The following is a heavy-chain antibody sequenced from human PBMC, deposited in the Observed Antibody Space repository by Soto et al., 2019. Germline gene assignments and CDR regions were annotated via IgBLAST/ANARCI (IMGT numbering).Heavy chain of an antibody. Sequence: QVQLQESGPGLVKPSQTLSITCTVSGGSIGSGDYYWSWIRQHPGKGLEWIGYIYYSGDTYYNPSLQSRVTISVDTPKNQFSLKLTSVTAADTAVYYCAREVSPNSRGWYTVLVCWFDSWGQGTLVTVSS. J-gene: IGHJ5*01. CDR3: AREVSPNSRGWYTVLVCWFDS. V-gene: IGHV4-31*03. D-gene: IGHD6-19*01. CDR2: IYYSGDT. CDR1: GGSIGSGDYY.